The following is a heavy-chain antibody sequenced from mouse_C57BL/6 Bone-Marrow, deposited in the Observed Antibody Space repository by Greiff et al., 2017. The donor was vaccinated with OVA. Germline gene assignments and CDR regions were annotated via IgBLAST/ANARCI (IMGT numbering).Heavy chain of an antibody. CDR1: GYTFTSYW. Sequence: VQLQQSGAELAKPGASVKLSCKASGYTFTSYWMHWVKQRPGQGLEWIGYINPSSGYTKYNQKFKDKATLTADKSSSTAYMQLSSLTYEDSSFYYCANLYYFDYWGQGTTLTVSS. V-gene: IGHV1-7*01. CDR3: ANLYYFDY. J-gene: IGHJ2*01. CDR2: INPSSGYT.